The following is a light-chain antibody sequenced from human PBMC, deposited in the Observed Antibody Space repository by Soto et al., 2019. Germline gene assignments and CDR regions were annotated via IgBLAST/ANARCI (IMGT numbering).Light chain of an antibody. CDR3: QSADSSGTHGV. V-gene: IGLV3-25*02. Sequence: SYELTQPPSVSVSPGQTARITCSGDALPKQYAYWYQQKPGQAPVLVIYKDSERPSGIPERFSGSSSGTTVTLTISGVQAEDEAEYYCQSADSSGTHGVFGNGKKVTV. CDR2: KDS. J-gene: IGLJ1*01. CDR1: ALPKQY.